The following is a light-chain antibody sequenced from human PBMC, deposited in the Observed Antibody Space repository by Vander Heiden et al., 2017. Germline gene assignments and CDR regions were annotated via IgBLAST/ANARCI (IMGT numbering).Light chain of an antibody. V-gene: IGKV1-5*01. J-gene: IGKJ1*01. Sequence: DIQMTQSPSTLSASVGDRVTITCGASQSISSWLAWYQQKPGKAPKLLIYDASSLESGVPSRFSGSGSGTEFTLTISSLQPDDFATYYCQQYNSYSTTFGQGTKVEIK. CDR3: QQYNSYSTT. CDR2: DAS. CDR1: QSISSW.